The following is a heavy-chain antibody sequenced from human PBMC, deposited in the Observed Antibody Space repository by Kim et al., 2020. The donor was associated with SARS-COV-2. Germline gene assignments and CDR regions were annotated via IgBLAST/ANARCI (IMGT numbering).Heavy chain of an antibody. D-gene: IGHD1-26*01. V-gene: IGHV4-39*01. J-gene: IGHJ5*02. Sequence: SETLSLTCTVSGGSISSSSYYWGWIRQPPGKGLEWIGSIYYSGSTYYNPSLKSRVTISVDTSKNQFYLKLSSVTAADTAVYYCARQGGVRGNWFDPWGQGTLVTVSS. CDR2: IYYSGST. CDR1: GGSISSSSYY. CDR3: ARQGGVRGNWFDP.